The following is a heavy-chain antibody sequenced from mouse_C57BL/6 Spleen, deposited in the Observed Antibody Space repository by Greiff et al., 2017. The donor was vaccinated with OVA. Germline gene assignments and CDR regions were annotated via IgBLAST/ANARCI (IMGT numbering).Heavy chain of an antibody. J-gene: IGHJ4*01. V-gene: IGHV1-15*01. D-gene: IGHD1-1*01. CDR3: TRKTTVVAYYAMDY. CDR1: GYTFTDYE. CDR2: IDPETGGT. Sequence: VKLQQSGAELVRPGASVTLSCKASGYTFTDYEMHWVKQTPVHGLEWIGAIDPETGGTAYNQKFKGKAILTADKSSSTAYMELRSLTSEDSAVYYCTRKTTVVAYYAMDYWGQGTSVTVSS.